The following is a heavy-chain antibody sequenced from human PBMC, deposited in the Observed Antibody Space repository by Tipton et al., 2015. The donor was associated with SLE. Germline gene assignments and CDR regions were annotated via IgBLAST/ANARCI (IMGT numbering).Heavy chain of an antibody. CDR3: ATAPTWGGFDY. D-gene: IGHD7-27*01. V-gene: IGHV4-38-2*02. J-gene: IGHJ4*02. CDR1: RYSISSGYF. Sequence: TLSLTCTVSRYSISSGYFWGWIRQTPGKGLEWIGNIFHNGRINYNPSLESRLTILVDTSMSQFSLKLNSVTAADTAVYYCATAPTWGGFDYWGQGTLVAVSS. CDR2: IFHNGRI.